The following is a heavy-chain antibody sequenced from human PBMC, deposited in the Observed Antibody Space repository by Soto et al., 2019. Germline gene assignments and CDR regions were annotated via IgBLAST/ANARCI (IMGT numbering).Heavy chain of an antibody. CDR1: GYSFTSYW. CDR3: ARLPPPYGSPLYFDY. D-gene: IGHD6-13*01. CDR2: IYPGDSDT. V-gene: IGHV5-51*01. Sequence: GESLKISCQGSGYSFTSYWIGWVRQMPGKGLEWMGIIYPGDSDTRYSPSFQGQVTISADKSISTAYLQWSSLKASHTAMYYGARLPPPYGSPLYFDYWGQGTLVTVSS. J-gene: IGHJ4*02.